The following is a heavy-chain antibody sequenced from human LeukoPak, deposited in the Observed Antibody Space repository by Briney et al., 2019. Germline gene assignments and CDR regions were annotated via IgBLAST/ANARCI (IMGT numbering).Heavy chain of an antibody. Sequence: GGSLRLSCAASGFTFSSYSMSWVRQAPGKGLEWVSYISSSSSNIYYADSVEGRFTISRDNAKNSLYLQMNSLRDEDTAVYYCAREGDYYDSSGYPGDYWGQGTLVTVSS. CDR3: AREGDYYDSSGYPGDY. D-gene: IGHD3-22*01. J-gene: IGHJ4*02. CDR2: ISSSSSNI. V-gene: IGHV3-48*02. CDR1: GFTFSSYS.